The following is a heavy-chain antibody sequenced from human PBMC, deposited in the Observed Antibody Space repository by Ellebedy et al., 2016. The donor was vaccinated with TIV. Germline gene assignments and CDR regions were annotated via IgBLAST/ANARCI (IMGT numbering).Heavy chain of an antibody. V-gene: IGHV3-11*01. Sequence: PGGSLRLSCAASGFAFSDYYMSWVRQAPGKGLEWISYINSGGNTIFYADSVKGRFTISRDNAKNSLYLQMNSLRTEDTAVYYCASLAYYDFWSAYQPIANRYGSDVWGQGTSVTVSS. CDR2: INSGGNTI. CDR3: ASLAYYDFWSAYQPIANRYGSDV. J-gene: IGHJ6*02. D-gene: IGHD3-3*01. CDR1: GFAFSDYY.